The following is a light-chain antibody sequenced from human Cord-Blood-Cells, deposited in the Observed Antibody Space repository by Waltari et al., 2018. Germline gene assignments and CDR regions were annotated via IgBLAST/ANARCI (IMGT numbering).Light chain of an antibody. CDR2: QAS. Sequence: SYELTQPPSVSVSPGQTASITCSGDELGDKYACWYQQKPGQSPVLVIYQASKRPSGIPERFSGSHSGNTATLTISGTQAMDEADYYCQAWDSSTVVFGGGTKLTVL. CDR1: ELGDKY. CDR3: QAWDSSTVV. J-gene: IGLJ2*01. V-gene: IGLV3-1*01.